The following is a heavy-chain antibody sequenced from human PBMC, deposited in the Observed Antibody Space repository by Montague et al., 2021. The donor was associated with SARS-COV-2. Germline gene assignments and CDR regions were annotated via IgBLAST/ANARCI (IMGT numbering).Heavy chain of an antibody. Sequence: SLRLSCAASGFTFSSYGMTWVRQAPGKGLEWFSTISDSGGSTYYADSVTGRFTISRDNSKNTLYLQMNSLRADDTAVYYCANRGVRYFDAQGVWYYFDYWGQGTLVTVSS. D-gene: IGHD3-9*01. CDR2: ISDSGGST. CDR3: ANRGVRYFDAQGVWYYFDY. CDR1: GFTFSSYG. V-gene: IGHV3-23*01. J-gene: IGHJ4*02.